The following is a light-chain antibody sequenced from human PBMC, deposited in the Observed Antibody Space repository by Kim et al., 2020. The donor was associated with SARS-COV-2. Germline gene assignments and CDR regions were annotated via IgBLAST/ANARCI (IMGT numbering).Light chain of an antibody. CDR3: ATWDDSLNAWV. V-gene: IGLV1-44*01. CDR2: AND. CDR1: NSNIGANT. J-gene: IGLJ3*02. Sequence: QSVLTQPPSASGTPGQRVTISCSGGNSNIGANTVNWYQQFPGTAPKLLIYANDRRLSGVPDRFSVSQSGTSASLAISGLQSEDEADYYCATWDDSLNAWVFGGGTQLTVL.